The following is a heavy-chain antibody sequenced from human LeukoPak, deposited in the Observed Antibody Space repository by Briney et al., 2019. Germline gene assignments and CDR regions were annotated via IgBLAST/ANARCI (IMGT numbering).Heavy chain of an antibody. V-gene: IGHV3-30*18. CDR2: ISYDGSNK. D-gene: IGHD6-19*01. CDR3: AKVTGYSSGWYQNEFDY. J-gene: IGHJ4*02. Sequence: GGSLRLSCAASGFTFSSYGMHWVRQAPGKGLEWVAVISYDGSNKYYADSVKGRFTISRDNSKNTQYLQMNSLRAEDTAVYYCAKVTGYSSGWYQNEFDYWGQGILVTVSS. CDR1: GFTFSSYG.